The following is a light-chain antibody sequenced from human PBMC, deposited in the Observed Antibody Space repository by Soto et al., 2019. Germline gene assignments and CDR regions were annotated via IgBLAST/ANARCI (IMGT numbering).Light chain of an antibody. J-gene: IGKJ1*01. V-gene: IGKV3-15*01. Sequence: EIVMTQSPATLSVSPGERATLSCRASESVATNLAWYQQTPGQAPRLLIYGASNRATGIPARFSGSGSGTEFTLTISNLQPDDFATYFCQQYNNYPRTFGQGTKVDI. CDR1: ESVATN. CDR3: QQYNNYPRT. CDR2: GAS.